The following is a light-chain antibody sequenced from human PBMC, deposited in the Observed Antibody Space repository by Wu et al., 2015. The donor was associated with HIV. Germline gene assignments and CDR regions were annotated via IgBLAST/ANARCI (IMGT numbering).Light chain of an antibody. J-gene: IGKJ5*01. Sequence: EIVLTQSPGTLSLSPGERATLSCRASQSVSSSYLAWYQQKPGQAPRLVIYGTSSRATGIPDRFSGSGSGTDFTLTITRLEPEDFAVYYCQQYDSSITFGQGTRLDI. CDR2: GTS. CDR1: QSVSSSY. CDR3: QQYDSSIT. V-gene: IGKV3-20*01.